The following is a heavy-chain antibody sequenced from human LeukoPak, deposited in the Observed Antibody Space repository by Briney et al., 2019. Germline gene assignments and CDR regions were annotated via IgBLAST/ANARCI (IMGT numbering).Heavy chain of an antibody. Sequence: ASVEVSCKASGYSFITYYIHWVRQAPGQGLEWMGWISPNSGDTKYAQKFQGRVTMTRDTSTSTIFLELSSLVADDTAMYYCARMVRGLDVWGKGTPVAISS. V-gene: IGHV1-2*02. J-gene: IGHJ6*04. CDR3: ARMVRGLDV. D-gene: IGHD3-10*01. CDR1: GYSFITYY. CDR2: ISPNSGDT.